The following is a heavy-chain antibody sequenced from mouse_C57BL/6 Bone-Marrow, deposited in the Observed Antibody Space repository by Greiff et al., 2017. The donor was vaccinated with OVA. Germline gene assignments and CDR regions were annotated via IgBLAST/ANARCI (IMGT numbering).Heavy chain of an antibody. Sequence: QVQLQQSGAELMKPGASVKLSCKATGYTFTGYWIEWVKQRPGHGLEWIGELLPGRGSTNYNEKFKGKATFTADTSSNTAYMQLSSLTTEDSAIYYCARDPHFYYGSSYDYFDYWGQGTTLTVSS. J-gene: IGHJ2*01. D-gene: IGHD1-1*01. V-gene: IGHV1-9*01. CDR1: GYTFTGYW. CDR3: ARDPHFYYGSSYDYFDY. CDR2: LLPGRGST.